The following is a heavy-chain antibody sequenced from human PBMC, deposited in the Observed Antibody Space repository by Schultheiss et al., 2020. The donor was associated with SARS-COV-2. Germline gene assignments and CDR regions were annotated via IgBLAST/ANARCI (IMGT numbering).Heavy chain of an antibody. Sequence: SETLSLTCSVSGSSITGFFWTWIRQPPGKGLDPIGNIYFTGITKYSPSLKSRITISVYTSKKQFSLRLGSVTAADTAVYFCARATRVESLFSVRGGSFDFWGRGALVTVSS. CDR3: ARATRVESLFSVRGGSFDF. J-gene: IGHJ4*02. V-gene: IGHV4-59*01. CDR1: GSSITGFF. D-gene: IGHD5-24*01. CDR2: IYFTGIT.